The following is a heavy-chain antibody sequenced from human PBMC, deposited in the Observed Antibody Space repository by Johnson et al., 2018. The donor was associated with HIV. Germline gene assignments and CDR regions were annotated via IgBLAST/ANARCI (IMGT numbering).Heavy chain of an antibody. V-gene: IGHV3-30*04. CDR3: ARGGRYSESVNDAHDI. D-gene: IGHD1-26*01. Sequence: QVQLVESGGGVVQPGRSLRLSCAASGFTFSSYAMHWVRQAPGKGLEWVAVISYDGSNKYYADSVKGRFTISRDNAKNTLHLQMNSLRGEDTAVDYCARGGRYSESVNDAHDIWGQGTKVTVSS. CDR1: GFTFSSYA. CDR2: ISYDGSNK. J-gene: IGHJ3*02.